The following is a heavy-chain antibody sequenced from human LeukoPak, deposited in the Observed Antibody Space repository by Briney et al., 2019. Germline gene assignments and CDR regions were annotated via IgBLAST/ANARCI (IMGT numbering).Heavy chain of an antibody. V-gene: IGHV3-30*06. CDR1: GFTFSDYG. D-gene: IGHD3-22*01. CDR2: TSPVGSNK. CDR3: ARDNDPDYSSSPGWFDL. J-gene: IGHJ5*02. Sequence: GGSLRLSCAASGFTFSDYGIHWVRLAPGKGLEWVGVTSPVGSNKFYADSVKGRFTVSRDNSKNTLYLQMNSLRAEDTAVYYCARDNDPDYSSSPGWFDLWGQGTLVTVSS.